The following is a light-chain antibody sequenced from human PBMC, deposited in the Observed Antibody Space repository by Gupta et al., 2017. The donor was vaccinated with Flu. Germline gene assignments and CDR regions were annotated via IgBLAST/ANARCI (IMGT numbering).Light chain of an antibody. CDR2: LVS. CDR1: QSLVYSDGNTI. J-gene: IGKJ1*01. V-gene: IGKV2-30*01. Sequence: DVVISQSPHSLPVTLGQQASISCRSSQSLVYSDGNTILHWFQQRPGQSPRRLIYLVSHRESGVPDRFSGSGSGTEFTLKISRVEAEDVGVYFCMQGAHWPWAFGQGTKVEIK. CDR3: MQGAHWPWA.